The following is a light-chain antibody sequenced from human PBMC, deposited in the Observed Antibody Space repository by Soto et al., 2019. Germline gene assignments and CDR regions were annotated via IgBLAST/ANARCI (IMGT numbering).Light chain of an antibody. J-gene: IGKJ4*01. CDR3: QHYNELPLT. Sequence: EIVMTQSPATLSVSPGERATLSCRASQSVSTYLAWYQQKPGQAPSLLIYDASNRATGIPARFSGSGSGTAFTLTISSLEPEDFAVYYCQHYNELPLTFGGGTKVDIK. CDR1: QSVSTY. V-gene: IGKV3-11*01. CDR2: DAS.